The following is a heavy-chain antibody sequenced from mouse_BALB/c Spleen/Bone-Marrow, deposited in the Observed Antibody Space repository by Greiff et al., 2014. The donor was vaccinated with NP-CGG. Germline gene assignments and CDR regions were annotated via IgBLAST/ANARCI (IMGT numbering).Heavy chain of an antibody. V-gene: IGHV1-69*02. J-gene: IGHJ3*01. D-gene: IGHD3-1*01. Sequence: QVQLQQSGAEFVKPGASVKLSCKASGYTFTSYRMHWVKQRPGQGLEWIGEIDPSDSYTNYNQKFKGKATLTVDKSSSTAYMQLSSLTSEDSAVYYCARRELGPSWFTYWGQGTLVTVSA. CDR1: GYTFTSYR. CDR2: IDPSDSYT. CDR3: ARRELGPSWFTY.